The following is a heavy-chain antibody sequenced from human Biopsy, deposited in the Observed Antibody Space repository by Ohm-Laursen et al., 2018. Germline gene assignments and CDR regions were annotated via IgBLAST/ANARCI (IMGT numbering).Heavy chain of an antibody. CDR3: GRREVVITHDAFDT. V-gene: IGHV4-59*08. D-gene: IGHD3-22*01. CDR1: GGSVSGYY. Sequence: GTLSLTCTVSGGSVSGYYWSWIRQTPGKGLEWIGDVYYSGSTNRNPSLKSRVTILVDTSKNQFSLKLNSVTAADTAVYYCGRREVVITHDAFDTWGQGTMVTVSS. J-gene: IGHJ3*02. CDR2: VYYSGST.